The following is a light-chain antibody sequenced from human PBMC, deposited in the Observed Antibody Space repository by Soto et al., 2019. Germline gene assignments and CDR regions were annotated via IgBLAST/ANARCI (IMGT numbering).Light chain of an antibody. CDR1: QSVSTY. CDR3: QQRNYWPPGYT. Sequence: EVVLTQSPATLSLSPGDRATLSCRASQSVSTYLAWYKQIPGQAPRLLIYDASKRATGIPARFSGSGSGTDFTLTISSLEPEDFAVYYCQQRNYWPPGYTFGQGTKLEIK. J-gene: IGKJ2*01. V-gene: IGKV3-11*01. CDR2: DAS.